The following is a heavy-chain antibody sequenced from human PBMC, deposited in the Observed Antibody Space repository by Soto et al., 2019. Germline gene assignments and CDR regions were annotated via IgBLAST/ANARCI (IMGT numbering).Heavy chain of an antibody. CDR3: ARESGGYDSSTRYGLDV. CDR2: IYYSGST. Sequence: PSETLSLTCSVSGAALNSGNYYWSWIRQQPGKGLEWIGYIYYSGSTDYNPSLKSRVTISVDRSKNQFSLNLSSVTAADTAIYYCARESGGYDSSTRYGLDVWGQGTTLTVSS. J-gene: IGHJ6*02. CDR1: GAALNSGNYY. D-gene: IGHD6-25*01. V-gene: IGHV4-31*03.